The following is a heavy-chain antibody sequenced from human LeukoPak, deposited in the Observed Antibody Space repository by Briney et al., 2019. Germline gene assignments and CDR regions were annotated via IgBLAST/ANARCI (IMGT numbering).Heavy chain of an antibody. CDR1: GGTFSSYA. Sequence: VASVKVSCKASGGTFSSYAITWVRQAPGQGLEWMGGIIPIFRTANYAQKFQGRVTIIADESTSTAYMELSSLRSEDTAVYYCARKTSIAGRGDWFDPWGQGTLVIVSS. V-gene: IGHV1-69*13. CDR3: ARKTSIAGRGDWFDP. CDR2: IIPIFRTA. D-gene: IGHD6-6*01. J-gene: IGHJ5*02.